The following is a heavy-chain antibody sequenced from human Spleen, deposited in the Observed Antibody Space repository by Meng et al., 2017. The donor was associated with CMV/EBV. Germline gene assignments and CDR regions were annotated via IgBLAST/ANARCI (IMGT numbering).Heavy chain of an antibody. J-gene: IGHJ6*02. CDR1: GFTVSYSY. V-gene: IGHV3-66*01. Sequence: GSLKISCAASGFTVSYSYMTWVRQAPGKGLAWVSLIYSGGSTHYADSVKGRFTISRDNAKNSLYLVVNSLRPDDTAVYYCARSETTDGLDVWGQGTTVTVSS. CDR2: IYSGGST. D-gene: IGHD4-17*01. CDR3: ARSETTDGLDV.